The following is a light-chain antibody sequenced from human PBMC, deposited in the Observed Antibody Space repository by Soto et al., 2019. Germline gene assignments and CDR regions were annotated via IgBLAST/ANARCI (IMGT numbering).Light chain of an antibody. V-gene: IGKV3-15*01. CDR3: QQYNNWPPRT. CDR2: GAS. Sequence: EIVMTQSPASLSVSPGETATLPCRASQSISNSLAWYQQKPGQAPSLLIYGASTRATGIPARFSGSGSGTEFTLTISSLQSEDSALYYCQQYNNWPPRTFGQGTKLEIK. CDR1: QSISNS. J-gene: IGKJ2*01.